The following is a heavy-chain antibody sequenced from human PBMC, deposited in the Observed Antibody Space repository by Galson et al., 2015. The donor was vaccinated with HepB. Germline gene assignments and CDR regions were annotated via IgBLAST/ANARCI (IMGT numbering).Heavy chain of an antibody. CDR1: GYTFTSYG. CDR2: ISAYNGNT. CDR3: ARVLSGGRRDYFDY. D-gene: IGHD2-15*01. V-gene: IGHV1-18*01. Sequence: SVKVSCKASGYTFTSYGISWVRQAPGQGLEWMGWISAYNGNTNYAQELQGRVTMTTDTSTSTSYMELRSLRSDDTAVYYCARVLSGGRRDYFDYWGQGTLVTVSS. J-gene: IGHJ4*02.